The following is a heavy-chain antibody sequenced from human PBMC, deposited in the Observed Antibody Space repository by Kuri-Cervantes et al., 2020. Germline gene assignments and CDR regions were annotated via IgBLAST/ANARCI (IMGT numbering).Heavy chain of an antibody. CDR3: ARDSGYVGFDY. D-gene: IGHD5-12*01. CDR1: GFTFSSYG. J-gene: IGHJ4*02. V-gene: IGHV3-30*03. Sequence: LSLTCAASGFTFSSYGMHWVRQAPGKGLEWVAVISYDGSNKYYADSVKGRFTISRDNSKNTLYLQMNSLRAEDTAVYYCARDSGYVGFDYWGQGTLVTVSS. CDR2: ISYDGSNK.